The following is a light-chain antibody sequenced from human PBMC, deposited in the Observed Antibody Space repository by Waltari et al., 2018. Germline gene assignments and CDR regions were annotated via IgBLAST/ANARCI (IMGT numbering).Light chain of an antibody. CDR3: QQSATSPLT. J-gene: IGKJ4*01. CDR2: DAS. Sequence: EIVLTQSPGTLSLSPGEGATLSCRASQSVGGNYLAWFQQKPGQAPRLLIYDASNRATGIPDRFSGSGTGTDFTLTISRLEPEDFAVYYCQQSATSPLTFGGGTKVDI. V-gene: IGKV3-20*01. CDR1: QSVGGNY.